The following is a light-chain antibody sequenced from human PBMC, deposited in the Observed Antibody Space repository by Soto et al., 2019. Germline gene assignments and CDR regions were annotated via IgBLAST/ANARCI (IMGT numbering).Light chain of an antibody. J-gene: IGLJ3*02. V-gene: IGLV2-11*01. CDR1: GSDVGDSSH. CDR2: EVN. Sequence: QSALTQPRSVSWSPGQSVTISCTATGSDVGDSSHVSWYQLHPGKAPKLMIYEVNNRPSGVPDRFSGSKSGSTASLTISGHQAEDEAEYYCCLSPGSLTWLFGGGTKLTVL. CDR3: CLSPGSLTWL.